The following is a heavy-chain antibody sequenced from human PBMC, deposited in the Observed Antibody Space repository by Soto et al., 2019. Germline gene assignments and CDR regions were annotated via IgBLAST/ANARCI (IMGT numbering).Heavy chain of an antibody. CDR2: ISGYNANT. D-gene: IGHD2-8*02. CDR1: DNTFTYYG. Sequence: QAQLVQSGSEVKRPGASVKVSCRCSDNTFTYYGITWVRQAPGQGLEWLGWISGYNANTKDAQKFQDRVTMTAATSTRTAYLEVRSLTSDDSGINFCAATGGHYFGPDVWGQGTTVTV. J-gene: IGHJ6*02. V-gene: IGHV1-18*01. CDR3: AATGGHYFGPDV.